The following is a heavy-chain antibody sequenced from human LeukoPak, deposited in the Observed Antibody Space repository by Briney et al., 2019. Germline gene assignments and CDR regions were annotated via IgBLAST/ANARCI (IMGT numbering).Heavy chain of an antibody. J-gene: IGHJ5*02. CDR2: IVYDESNK. CDR3: AKDTGTKSTWSNWFDP. V-gene: IGHV3-30*02. CDR1: EFSVGSNY. D-gene: IGHD1-7*01. Sequence: GGSLRLSCAASEFSVGSNYMTWVRQAPGKGLEWVAFIVYDESNKYYADSVKGRFTISRDNSKNTLYLQMNGLRPEDTAVYYCAKDTGTKSTWSNWFDPWGQGTLVSVSS.